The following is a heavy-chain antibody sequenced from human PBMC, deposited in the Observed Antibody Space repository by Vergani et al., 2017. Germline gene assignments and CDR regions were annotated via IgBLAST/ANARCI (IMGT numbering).Heavy chain of an antibody. CDR1: GLRFKDAW. Sequence: EVQLVESGGDFVQPGRSLRLSCAASGLRFKDAWMAWVRQTPGQGLEWVGHIKTKDHDDATEYSAAVKGRFIISREDSTSTIYLQMNRLKTEDTGVYYCTTVELIALSAMFDYWGRGTLVSVSS. J-gene: IGHJ4*02. V-gene: IGHV3-15*01. CDR2: IKTKDHDDAT. D-gene: IGHD6-19*01. CDR3: TTVELIALSAMFDY.